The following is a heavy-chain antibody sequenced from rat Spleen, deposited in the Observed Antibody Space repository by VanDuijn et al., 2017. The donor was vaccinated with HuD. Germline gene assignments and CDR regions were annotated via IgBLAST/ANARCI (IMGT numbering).Heavy chain of an antibody. Sequence: EVQLQESGPGLVKPSQSLSLTCSVTGQSITSSYRWNWIRKFPGNKLEWMGYLNSACSTNDNPSLKSRISITRDTSKNQFFLQVNSVTTEDTATYYCASLYSSYSLYYFDYWGQGVMVTVSS. V-gene: IGHV3-3*01. CDR1: GQSITSSYR. D-gene: IGHD1-2*01. J-gene: IGHJ2*01. CDR2: LNSACST. CDR3: ASLYSSYSLYYFDY.